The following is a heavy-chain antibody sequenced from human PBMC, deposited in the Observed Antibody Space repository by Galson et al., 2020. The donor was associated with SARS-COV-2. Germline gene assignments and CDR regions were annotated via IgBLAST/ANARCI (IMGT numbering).Heavy chain of an antibody. CDR2: IYYSGST. CDR3: ARHVREWLFIYGMDV. J-gene: IGHJ6*02. Sequence: ETSETLSLTCTVSGGSISSYYWSWIRQPPGKGLEWIGYIYYSGSTNYNPSLKSRVTISVDTSKNQFSLKLSSVTAADTAVYYCARHVREWLFIYGMDVWGQGTTVTVSS. CDR1: GGSISSYY. V-gene: IGHV4-59*08. D-gene: IGHD3-3*01.